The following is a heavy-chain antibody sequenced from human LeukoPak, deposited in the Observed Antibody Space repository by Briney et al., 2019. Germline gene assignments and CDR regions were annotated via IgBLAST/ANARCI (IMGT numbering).Heavy chain of an antibody. Sequence: GGSLRLTCAASGFTFSTHSMNWVRQAPGKGLEWVSYISTTGSTIYYADSVKGRFTVSRDNAKTSLYLQMNSLRAEDTAVYYCARIHNLGILAHFDYWGQGTLVTVSS. CDR2: ISTTGSTI. J-gene: IGHJ4*02. CDR3: ARIHNLGILAHFDY. D-gene: IGHD1-1*01. CDR1: GFTFSTHS. V-gene: IGHV3-48*04.